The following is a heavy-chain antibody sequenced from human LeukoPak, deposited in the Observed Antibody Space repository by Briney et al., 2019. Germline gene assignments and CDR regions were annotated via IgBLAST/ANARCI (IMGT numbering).Heavy chain of an antibody. V-gene: IGHV3-48*03. CDR3: GRLIVGGGDY. CDR1: GFTFSSYE. J-gene: IGHJ4*02. CDR2: IGGSGRTI. Sequence: PGGSLRLSCAASGFTFSSYEMIWVRQPPGTGLEWVSFIGGSGRTIFYADSVKGRFTISRDNSKNSLYLQINSLKAENTAVYYCGRLIVGGGDYWGQGTLVTVSS. D-gene: IGHD1-26*01.